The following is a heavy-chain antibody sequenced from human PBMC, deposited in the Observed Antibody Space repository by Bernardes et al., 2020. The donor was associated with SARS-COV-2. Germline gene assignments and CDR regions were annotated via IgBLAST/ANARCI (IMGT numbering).Heavy chain of an antibody. V-gene: IGHV3-66*02. CDR2: MQTGRNT. Sequence: GESLFLSCAASGFNIRNHYMSWVRQPPGKGLEWVSVMQTGRNTYYADSVEGRFTISRDNSKNIVYLQMDSLRTEDTAMYYCARETDLDFWGQGTLVTVSS. J-gene: IGHJ4*02. CDR3: ARETDLDF. CDR1: GFNIRNHY.